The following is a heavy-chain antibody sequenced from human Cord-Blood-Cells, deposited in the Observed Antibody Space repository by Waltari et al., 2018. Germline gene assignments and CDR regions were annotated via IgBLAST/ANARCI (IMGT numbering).Heavy chain of an antibody. J-gene: IGHJ5*02. V-gene: IGHV4-59*01. CDR3: ARGYDFWSGYYQRGWFDP. CDR1: GGSISSYY. Sequence: QVQLQESGPGLVKPSETLSLTCTVSGGSISSYYWSWIRQPPGKELEWIGYIYYSGSTNSNPALKSRVTISVDTSKNQFSLTLSSVTAADTAVYYCARGYDFWSGYYQRGWFDPWGQGTLVTVSS. D-gene: IGHD3-3*01. CDR2: IYYSGST.